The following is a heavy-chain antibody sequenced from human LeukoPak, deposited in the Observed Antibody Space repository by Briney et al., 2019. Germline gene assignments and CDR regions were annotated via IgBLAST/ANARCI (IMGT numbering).Heavy chain of an antibody. D-gene: IGHD3-3*01. J-gene: IGHJ4*02. V-gene: IGHV3-21*01. CDR1: GFTFSSYS. Sequence: GGSLRLSCAASGFTFSSYSMNWVRQAPGKGLEWVSSISSSSSYIYYADSVKGRFTISRDNAKNSLYLQMNSLRTEDTAVYYCTRDREWLIDYWGQGTLVTVSS. CDR2: ISSSSSYI. CDR3: TRDREWLIDY.